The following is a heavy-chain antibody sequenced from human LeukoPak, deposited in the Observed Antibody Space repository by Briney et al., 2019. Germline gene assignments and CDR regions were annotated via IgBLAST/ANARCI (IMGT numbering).Heavy chain of an antibody. V-gene: IGHV3-72*01. D-gene: IGHD1-26*01. CDR2: TRNKANSYTT. CDR3: ARSGRSGSYYSDFDY. J-gene: IGHJ4*02. CDR1: GFTFSDHY. Sequence: XGSLRLSCAASGFTFSDHYMDWVRQAPGKGLEWVGRTRNKANSYTTEYAASVKGIFTISRDDSDNSLYLQMNSLKTDDTAVYYCARSGRSGSYYSDFDYWGQGTLVTVSS.